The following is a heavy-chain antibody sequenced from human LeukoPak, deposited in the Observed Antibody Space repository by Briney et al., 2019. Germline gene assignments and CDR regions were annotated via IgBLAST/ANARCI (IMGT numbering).Heavy chain of an antibody. D-gene: IGHD2-2*01. J-gene: IGHJ5*02. CDR3: ARARPYCSSTSCYSFWFDP. V-gene: IGHV1-69*05. CDR2: IIPIFGTA. Sequence: ASVKVSCKASGGTFSSYAISWVRQAPGQGLEWMGGIIPIFGTANYAQKFQGRVTITTNESTSTAYMELSSLRPEDTAVYYCARARPYCSSTSCYSFWFDPWGQGTLVTVSS. CDR1: GGTFSSYA.